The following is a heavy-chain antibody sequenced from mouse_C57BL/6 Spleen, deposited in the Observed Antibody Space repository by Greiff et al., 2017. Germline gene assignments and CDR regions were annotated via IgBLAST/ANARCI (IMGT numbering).Heavy chain of an antibody. J-gene: IGHJ1*03. CDR3: ARNYGDSYWYFDV. CDR2: IWTGGGT. Sequence: VQRVESGPGLVAPSQTLSITCTASGFSFTSYAISWVRQPPGKGLEWLGVIWTGGGTNYNSALQPRLSISKDNSKSKVFLKMNSLQTDDTARYYCARNYGDSYWYFDVWGTGTTVTVSS. V-gene: IGHV2-9-1*01. D-gene: IGHD1-1*02. CDR1: GFSFTSYA.